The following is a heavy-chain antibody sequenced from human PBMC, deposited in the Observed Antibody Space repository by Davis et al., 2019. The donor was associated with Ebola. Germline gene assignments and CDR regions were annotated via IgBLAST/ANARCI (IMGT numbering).Heavy chain of an antibody. CDR1: GFTVSSNY. V-gene: IGHV3-66*01. D-gene: IGHD1-26*01. Sequence: PGGSLRLSCAASGFTVSSNYMSWVRQAPGKGLEWVSVIYSGGSTYYADSVKGRFTISRDNSKNTLYLQMNSLRAEDTAVYYCAREHWENWFDPWGQGTLVTVSS. CDR2: IYSGGST. CDR3: AREHWENWFDP. J-gene: IGHJ5*02.